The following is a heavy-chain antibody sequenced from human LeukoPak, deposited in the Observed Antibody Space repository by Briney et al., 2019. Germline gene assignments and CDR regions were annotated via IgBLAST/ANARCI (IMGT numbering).Heavy chain of an antibody. CDR3: ARHRGSGWYSDSFDI. D-gene: IGHD6-19*01. CDR1: GGSISSYY. V-gene: IGHV4-59*08. Sequence: SETLSLTCTVSGGSISSYYWSWIRQPPGKGLEWIGYIYYSGSTNYNPSLKSRVTISVDTSKNQFSLKLSSVTAADTAVYYCARHRGSGWYSDSFDIWGQGTMVTVSS. CDR2: IYYSGST. J-gene: IGHJ3*02.